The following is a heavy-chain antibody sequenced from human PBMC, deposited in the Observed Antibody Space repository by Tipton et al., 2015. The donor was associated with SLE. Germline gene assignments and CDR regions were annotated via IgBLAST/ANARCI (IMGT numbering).Heavy chain of an antibody. Sequence: SLRLSCAASGFTFSSYAMSWVRQAPGKGLEWVSVIYSGGSSTYYADSVKGRFTISRDNSNNTLYLQMNSLRAEDTAVYYCAKDQPIFGSADIWGQGTMVTVSS. CDR3: AKDQPIFGSADI. V-gene: IGHV3-23*03. CDR2: IYSGGSST. CDR1: GFTFSSYA. D-gene: IGHD3-3*01. J-gene: IGHJ3*02.